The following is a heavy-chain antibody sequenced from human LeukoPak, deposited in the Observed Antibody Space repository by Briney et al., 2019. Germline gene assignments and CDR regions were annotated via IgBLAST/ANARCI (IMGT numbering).Heavy chain of an antibody. J-gene: IGHJ4*02. Sequence: SETLSLTCIVSGYSISSGFHWGWIRQPPGKRLEWVGNIHHSWNTYYNPSLKSRVTISLDTSKNQFSLKLTSVTATDTAVYFCARINWTSDYWGQGTLVTVSS. V-gene: IGHV4-38-2*02. CDR1: GYSISSGFH. CDR2: IHHSWNT. D-gene: IGHD1-1*01. CDR3: ARINWTSDY.